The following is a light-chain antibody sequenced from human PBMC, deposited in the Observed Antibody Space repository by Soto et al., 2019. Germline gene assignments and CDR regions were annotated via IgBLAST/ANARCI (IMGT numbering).Light chain of an antibody. J-gene: IGKJ4*01. CDR1: QSVSSS. Sequence: EIVMTQSPATLSVSPGETATLTCRASQSVSSSLAWYQQTPGRAPRLLIYGASTRATGIPTRFSGSGSGTEFILTISSLQAEDFAIYYCQQYNNWPPLTFGGGTKVDNK. V-gene: IGKV3-15*01. CDR2: GAS. CDR3: QQYNNWPPLT.